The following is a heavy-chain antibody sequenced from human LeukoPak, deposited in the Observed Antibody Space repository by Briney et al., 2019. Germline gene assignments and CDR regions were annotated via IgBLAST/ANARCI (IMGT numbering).Heavy chain of an antibody. CDR1: RFTFSSYA. Sequence: GGSLRLSCAASRFTFSSYAMSWVRQAPGKGLEWVSAISGDGANTYHADSVKGRFTISRDYSKNTLYLQMNSLRAEDTAVYYCAKDSYDSSGYYGCFDYWGQGTLVTVSS. D-gene: IGHD3-22*01. CDR3: AKDSYDSSGYYGCFDY. V-gene: IGHV3-23*01. J-gene: IGHJ4*02. CDR2: ISGDGANT.